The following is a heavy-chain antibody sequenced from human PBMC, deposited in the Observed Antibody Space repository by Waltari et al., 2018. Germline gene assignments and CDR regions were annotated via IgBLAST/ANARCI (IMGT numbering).Heavy chain of an antibody. D-gene: IGHD6-19*01. CDR3: ARDRQWLGGNWFDP. V-gene: IGHV1-2*02. J-gene: IGHJ5*02. Sequence: KKPGASVKVSCKASGYTFTGYYMHWVRQAPGQGLEWMGWINPNSGGTNYAQKFQGRVTMTRDTSISTAYMELSRLRSDDTAVYYCARDRQWLGGNWFDPWGQGTLVTVSS. CDR1: GYTFTGYY. CDR2: INPNSGGT.